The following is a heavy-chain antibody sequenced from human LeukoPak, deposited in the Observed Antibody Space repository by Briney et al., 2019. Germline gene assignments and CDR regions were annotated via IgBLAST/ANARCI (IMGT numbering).Heavy chain of an antibody. CDR1: GVSINDYF. D-gene: IGHD6-19*01. CDR3: ARARSSGYEYYYGMDV. J-gene: IGHJ6*02. CDR2: ISYSGST. Sequence: NSSVTLSLTCAVSGVSINDYFWSWIRQPPGKGLDWIGYISYSGSTNYNPALKSRATISVDTSKNQFPLKLSSVTAADTAVYYCARARSSGYEYYYGMDVWGQGTTVTVSS. V-gene: IGHV4-59*01.